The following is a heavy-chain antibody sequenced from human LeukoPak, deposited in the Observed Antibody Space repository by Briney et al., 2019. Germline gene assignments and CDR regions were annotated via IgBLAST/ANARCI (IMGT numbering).Heavy chain of an antibody. CDR3: AREVGAMMDYYYYGMDV. Sequence: GESLKISCKGSGYSFTSYWIGWVRQMPGKGLEWMGIIYPGDSDTRYSPSFQGQVTISADKSISTAYLQWSSLKASDTAMYYCAREVGAMMDYYYYGMDVWGQGTTVTVSS. V-gene: IGHV5-51*01. D-gene: IGHD3-16*01. CDR1: GYSFTSYW. CDR2: IYPGDSDT. J-gene: IGHJ6*02.